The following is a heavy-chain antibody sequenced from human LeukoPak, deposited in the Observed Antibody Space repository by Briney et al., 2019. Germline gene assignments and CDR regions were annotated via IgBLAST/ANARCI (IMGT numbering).Heavy chain of an antibody. Sequence: ASVKVSCKASGYTFTSYTMHWVRQAPGQRLEWMGWINADNDNTEYSQKFQGRVTITSDTSASTAYMELSSLRSEDTAVYYCARESLLWFGELLAHGDNWFDPRGQGTLVTVSS. CDR3: ARESLLWFGELLAHGDNWFDP. J-gene: IGHJ5*02. CDR2: INADNDNT. D-gene: IGHD3-10*01. CDR1: GYTFTSYT. V-gene: IGHV1-3*01.